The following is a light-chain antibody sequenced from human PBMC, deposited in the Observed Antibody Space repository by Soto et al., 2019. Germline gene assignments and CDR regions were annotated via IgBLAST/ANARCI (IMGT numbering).Light chain of an antibody. V-gene: IGKV1-27*01. CDR1: QDISNY. Sequence: DIQMTQSPSSLSASVGDSVTITCRASQDISNYLAWFQQRPGKPPTLLIYAASTLESGVPSRFTGARSGTDFTLSISSLQPEDVATFDCKTYDNLPLTFGPGTKVHIK. CDR3: KTYDNLPLT. CDR2: AAS. J-gene: IGKJ3*01.